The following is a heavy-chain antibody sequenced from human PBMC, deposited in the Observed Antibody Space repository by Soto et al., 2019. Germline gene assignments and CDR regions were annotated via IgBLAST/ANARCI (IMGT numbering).Heavy chain of an antibody. D-gene: IGHD6-19*01. J-gene: IGHJ4*02. CDR1: GGSVSSGSYY. CDR3: ARGRGWLLFDY. CDR2: INDSGST. Sequence: QVQLQESGPGLVKPSETLSLTCTVSGGSVSSGSYYWSWIRQPPGKGLEWIGYINDSGSTNYKPSPKSRVTISVDTSKNLFSLNLTSVTAADTAVYYCARGRGWLLFDYWGQGTLVTVSS. V-gene: IGHV4-61*01.